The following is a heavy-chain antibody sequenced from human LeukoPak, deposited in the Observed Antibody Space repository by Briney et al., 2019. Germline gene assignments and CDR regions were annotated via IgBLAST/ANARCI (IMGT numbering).Heavy chain of an antibody. D-gene: IGHD1-26*01. CDR2: IRHDGSDE. V-gene: IGHV3-30*02. Sequence: PGGSLRLSCAPSGFTFSSYGMHWVRQAPGKGLEWVAFIRHDGSDEHYADSVKGRFTISRDNSKDTLYLQMNNLGAEDTAVYYCAKDLELAPFDYWGQGTLVTVSS. CDR3: AKDLELAPFDY. CDR1: GFTFSSYG. J-gene: IGHJ4*02.